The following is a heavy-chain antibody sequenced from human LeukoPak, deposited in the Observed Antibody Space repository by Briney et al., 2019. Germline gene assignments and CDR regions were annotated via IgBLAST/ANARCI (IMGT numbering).Heavy chain of an antibody. V-gene: IGHV4-34*01. D-gene: IGHD1-7*01. CDR2: INHSGST. CDR1: GGSLSSYY. J-gene: IGHJ4*02. CDR3: TRRRNYLSHFDY. Sequence: SETLSLTCTVSGGSLSSYYWSWIRQPPGKGLEWIGEINHSGSTNYNPSLKSRVTISVDTSKNQFSLKLSSVTAADTAVYYCTRRRNYLSHFDYWGQGTLVTVSS.